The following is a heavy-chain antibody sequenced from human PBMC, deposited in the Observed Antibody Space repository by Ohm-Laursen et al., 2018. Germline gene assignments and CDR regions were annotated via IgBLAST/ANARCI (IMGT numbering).Heavy chain of an antibody. CDR1: GFTFSAYW. J-gene: IGHJ4*02. V-gene: IGHV3-23*01. Sequence: SLRLSCAASGFTFSAYWMSWVRQAPGKGLEWVSAISGSGGSTYYADSVKGRFTISRDNSKNTLYLQMNSLRAEDTAVYYCAKAPPYCSSTSCEFDYWGQGTLVTVSS. CDR3: AKAPPYCSSTSCEFDY. CDR2: ISGSGGST. D-gene: IGHD2-2*01.